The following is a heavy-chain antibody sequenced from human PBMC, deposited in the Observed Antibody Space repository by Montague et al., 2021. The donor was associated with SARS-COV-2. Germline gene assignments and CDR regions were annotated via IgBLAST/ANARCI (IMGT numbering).Heavy chain of an antibody. CDR3: ASKKWLRGRFDP. Sequence: SLRLSCAASGFTFSSYEMNWVRQAPGKGLEWVSYISSSGSTIYYADSVKGRFTISRDNAKNSLYLQMNSLRAEDTAVYYCASKKWLRGRFDPWGQGTLVTVSP. CDR2: ISSSGSTI. D-gene: IGHD5-12*01. CDR1: GFTFSSYE. J-gene: IGHJ5*02. V-gene: IGHV3-48*03.